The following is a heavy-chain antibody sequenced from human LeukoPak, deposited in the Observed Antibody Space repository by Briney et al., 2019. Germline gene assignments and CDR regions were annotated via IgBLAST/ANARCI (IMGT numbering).Heavy chain of an antibody. V-gene: IGHV3-30*02. D-gene: IGHD3-10*01. J-gene: IGHJ4*02. Sequence: GGSLRLSCEASGFTFSSFGMHWVRQAPGKGLEWVAFIRYDGSTKYYADSVKGRYTISRDNSKNTLYLQMNSLRAEDTAVYYCAKDRGFYYYGSGSYLNEVIDYWGQGTLVTVSS. CDR1: GFTFSSFG. CDR3: AKDRGFYYYGSGSYLNEVIDY. CDR2: IRYDGSTK.